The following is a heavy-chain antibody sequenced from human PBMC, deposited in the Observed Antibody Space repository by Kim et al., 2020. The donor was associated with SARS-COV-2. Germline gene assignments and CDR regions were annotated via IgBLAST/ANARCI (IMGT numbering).Heavy chain of an antibody. Sequence: TYSPYFQGHVTISADKSISTAYLQWSSLKASDTAMYYCARRSDYSRGSDYWGQGTLVTVSS. D-gene: IGHD6-13*01. CDR3: ARRSDYSRGSDY. V-gene: IGHV5-10-1*01. J-gene: IGHJ4*02.